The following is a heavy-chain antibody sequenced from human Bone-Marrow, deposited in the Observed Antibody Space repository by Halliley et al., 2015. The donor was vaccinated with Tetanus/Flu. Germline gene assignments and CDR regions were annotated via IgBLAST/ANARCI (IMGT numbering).Heavy chain of an antibody. CDR3: ARSKDFYYDSRGYYYNVFDS. J-gene: IGHJ4*02. Sequence: SGGSTDSADSVKGRFTISRDISKNTVYLQMNSLRAEDTAVYFCARSKDFYYDSRGYYYNVFDSWGQGTLVTVSS. CDR2: SGGST. V-gene: IGHV3-53*01. D-gene: IGHD3-22*01.